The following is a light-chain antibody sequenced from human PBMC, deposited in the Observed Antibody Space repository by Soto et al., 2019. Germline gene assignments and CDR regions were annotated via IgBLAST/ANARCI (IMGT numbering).Light chain of an antibody. CDR1: QRVLYSSNNKNY. V-gene: IGKV4-1*01. Sequence: DIVMTQSPDSLAVSLGERATINCKSSQRVLYSSNNKNYLAWYQQKPGQPPKLLIYWASTRESGVPDRFSGSGSGTDFTLTISSLQAEDVAVYYCQQYYSTPLTCGPGTKVDI. J-gene: IGKJ3*01. CDR2: WAS. CDR3: QQYYSTPLT.